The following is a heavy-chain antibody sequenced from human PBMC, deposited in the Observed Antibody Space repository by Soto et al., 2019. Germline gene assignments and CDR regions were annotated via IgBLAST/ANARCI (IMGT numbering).Heavy chain of an antibody. CDR1: GGTFSSYA. Sequence: QVQLVQSGAEVKKPGSSVKVSCKASGGTFSSYAISWVRQAPGQGLEWMGGIIPIFATANYAQKFQGRVTITADESTSTAYMELRSLRSEDTAVYYCARDGYGCGRTANWFDPWGQGTLVTVSS. CDR2: IIPIFATA. J-gene: IGHJ5*02. D-gene: IGHD6-13*01. V-gene: IGHV1-69*01. CDR3: ARDGYGCGRTANWFDP.